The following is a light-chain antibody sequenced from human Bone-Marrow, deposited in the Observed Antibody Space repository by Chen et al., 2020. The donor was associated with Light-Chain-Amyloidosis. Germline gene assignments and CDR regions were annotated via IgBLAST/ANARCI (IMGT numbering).Light chain of an antibody. CDR1: SSDVGGATH. Sequence: QSALTQPASVSGSPGQSITISCTGTSSDVGGATHVSWYQQHLDKAPKLMIYEVTNRPSWAPDRFSGSKSDNTASLTISGLQTEDEADYFCSSYTITNTLVFGSGTRVTVL. CDR3: SSYTITNTLV. J-gene: IGLJ1*01. V-gene: IGLV2-14*01. CDR2: EVT.